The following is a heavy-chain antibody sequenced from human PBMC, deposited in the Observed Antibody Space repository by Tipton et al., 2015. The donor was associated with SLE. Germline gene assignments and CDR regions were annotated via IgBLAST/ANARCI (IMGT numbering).Heavy chain of an antibody. V-gene: IGHV4-38-2*01. D-gene: IGHD4-17*01. Sequence: TLSLTCDVSGYFITTGHYWGWIRQPPGKGLEWIGSMYHGGSTHYNPSLKSRVTISVDKSKNQFSLELRSVTAADTAVYYCARLPLYGDYDYWGQGTLVIVSS. CDR2: MYHGGST. J-gene: IGHJ4*02. CDR1: GYFITTGHY. CDR3: ARLPLYGDYDY.